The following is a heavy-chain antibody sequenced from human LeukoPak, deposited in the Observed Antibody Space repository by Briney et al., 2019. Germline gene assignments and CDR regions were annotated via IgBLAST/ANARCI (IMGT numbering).Heavy chain of an antibody. CDR3: ARGAALVTDNYFDY. CDR2: IYTSGNT. J-gene: IGHJ4*01. CDR1: GASISSSY. Sequence: PSETLSLTCTVSGASISSSYWSWIRQPAGKGLEWIGRIYTSGNTNCNPSLKSRVTVSVDTSKNQFSLQLSSVTAADTAMYYCARGAALVTDNYFDYWGHGTLVTVSS. D-gene: IGHD5-18*01. V-gene: IGHV4-4*07.